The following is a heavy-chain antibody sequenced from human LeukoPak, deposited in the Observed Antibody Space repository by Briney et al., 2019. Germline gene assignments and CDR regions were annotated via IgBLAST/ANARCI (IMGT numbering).Heavy chain of an antibody. CDR2: INDDGSDT. CDR3: VRGGPSTWS. J-gene: IGHJ5*02. V-gene: IGHV3-74*01. Sequence: GGSLRLSCAASGFTFKLYWMHWVRQVPGKRPVWVSRINDDGSDTIYADSVRGRFTISRDDAKNTVYLQMNNLRAEGTAVYYCVRGGPSTWSWGQGTLVTVSS. CDR1: GFTFKLYW. D-gene: IGHD2-15*01.